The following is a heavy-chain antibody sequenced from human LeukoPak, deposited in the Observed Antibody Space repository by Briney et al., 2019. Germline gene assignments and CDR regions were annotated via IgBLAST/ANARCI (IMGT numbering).Heavy chain of an antibody. D-gene: IGHD5-12*01. CDR3: AKSVWVKSGHERPDY. Sequence: GGSLRLSCAASGFTFTTYAMTWVRQAPGKGLEWVSAISSSADTTYYADSVKGRFTISRDDSKNTLYLQMNSLRAEDTAIYYCAKSVWVKSGHERPDYWGQGTLVSVSS. V-gene: IGHV3-23*01. CDR2: ISSSADTT. J-gene: IGHJ4*02. CDR1: GFTFTTYA.